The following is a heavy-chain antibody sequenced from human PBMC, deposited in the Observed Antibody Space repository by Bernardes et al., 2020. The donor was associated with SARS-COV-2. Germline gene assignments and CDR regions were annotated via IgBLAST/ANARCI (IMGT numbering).Heavy chain of an antibody. D-gene: IGHD3-10*01. J-gene: IGHJ6*02. CDR3: VKDGERGYAMDV. V-gene: IGHV3-48*02. Sequence: GGSLRLSCAASGFSFSSYPMNWVRQAPGRGLEWVSYISASSRTKNYGDSMKARFSISRDNAKNSLFLQMNSLRDEDTAVYYCVKDGERGYAMDVWGQGTTVTVSS. CDR2: ISASSRTK. CDR1: GFSFSSYP.